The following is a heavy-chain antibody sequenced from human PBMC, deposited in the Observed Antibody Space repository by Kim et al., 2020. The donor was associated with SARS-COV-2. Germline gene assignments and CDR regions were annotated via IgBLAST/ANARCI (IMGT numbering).Heavy chain of an antibody. J-gene: IGHJ4*02. CDR2: VSRSGST. D-gene: IGHD3-3*01. CDR1: GFNFSSFA. V-gene: IGHV3-23*01. CDR3: AKGSGWATIFGELIRHSYFEC. Sequence: GGSLRLSCAASGFNFSSFAMSWVRQAPGKGLEWVSAVSRSGSTFYADSVKGRFTISRDNSENTLYLQMSSLRDEDTTVYYCAKGSGWATIFGELIRHSYFECWGQGVLVTVSS.